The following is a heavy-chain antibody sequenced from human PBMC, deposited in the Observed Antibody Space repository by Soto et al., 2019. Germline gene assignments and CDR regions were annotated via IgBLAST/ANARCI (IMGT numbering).Heavy chain of an antibody. CDR2: IVVGSGNT. J-gene: IGHJ4*02. V-gene: IGHV1-58*01. CDR3: AASTSSGSELWVYY. D-gene: IGHD6-19*01. Sequence: GASVKVSCKASGFTFTSSAVQWVRQARGQRLEWIGWIVVGSGNTNYAQKFQERVTITRDMSTSTAYMELSSLRSEDTAVYYCAASTSSGSELWVYYWGQGTLVTVSS. CDR1: GFTFTSSA.